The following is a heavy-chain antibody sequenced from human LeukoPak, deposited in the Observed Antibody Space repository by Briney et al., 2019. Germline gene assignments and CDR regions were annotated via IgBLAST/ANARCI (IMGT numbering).Heavy chain of an antibody. CDR3: ARGQNYYDSSGYYYDSIWYFDL. CDR2: ISSSGSTI. Sequence: GGSLRLSCAASGFTFSSYEMNWVRQAPGKGLEWVSYISSSGSTIYYADSVKGRFTISRDNAKNSLYLQMNSLRAEDTAVYYCARGQNYYDSSGYYYDSIWYFDLWGRAPWSLSPQ. J-gene: IGHJ2*01. V-gene: IGHV3-48*03. CDR1: GFTFSSYE. D-gene: IGHD3-22*01.